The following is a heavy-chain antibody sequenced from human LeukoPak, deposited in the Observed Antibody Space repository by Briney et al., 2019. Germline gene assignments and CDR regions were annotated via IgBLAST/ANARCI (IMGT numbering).Heavy chain of an antibody. CDR3: ATADKWEPLDF. D-gene: IGHD1-26*01. V-gene: IGHV1-24*01. CDR1: GASLSETS. Sequence: ASVKVSCKVSGASLSETSIHWVRQAPGQRLEWMGGFDPEDGESIFAQRFQGRFSMTEDTSTDTAYMELRSLRPEDTAVYYCATADKWEPLDFWGQGTLVSVSS. CDR2: FDPEDGES. J-gene: IGHJ4*02.